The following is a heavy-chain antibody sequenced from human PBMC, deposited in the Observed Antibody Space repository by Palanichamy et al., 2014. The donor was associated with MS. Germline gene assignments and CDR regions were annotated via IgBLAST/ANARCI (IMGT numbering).Heavy chain of an antibody. Sequence: QLQLQESGPGLVKPSETLSPTCTVSGGSISSSSFYWGWIRQPPGKGLEWIGSIYYSGSTYYNPSLKSRVTISVDTSKNQFFLKLSSVTAADTAVYYCARHHGCSGGSCYHWFDPWGQGTLVTVSS. CDR1: GGSISSSSFY. CDR2: IYYSGST. D-gene: IGHD2-15*01. CDR3: ARHHGCSGGSCYHWFDP. V-gene: IGHV4-39*01. J-gene: IGHJ5*02.